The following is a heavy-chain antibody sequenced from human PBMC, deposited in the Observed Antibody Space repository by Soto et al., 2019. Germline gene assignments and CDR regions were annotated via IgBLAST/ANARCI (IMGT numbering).Heavy chain of an antibody. V-gene: IGHV3-30*03. CDR2: SSYDGRET. CDR3: ARDSGWPILNFGN. D-gene: IGHD3-10*01. J-gene: IGHJ4*02. CDR1: DFAFSSYG. Sequence: LRLSCAASDFAFSSYGIHWVRQAPGKGLEWVAASSYDGRETFYADSAKGRFTVSKEMSKNTAFLQMNALRHEDTAVYFCARDSGWPILNFGNWGQGTPVTVSS.